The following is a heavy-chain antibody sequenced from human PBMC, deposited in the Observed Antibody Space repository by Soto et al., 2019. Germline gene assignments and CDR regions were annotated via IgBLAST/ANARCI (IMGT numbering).Heavy chain of an antibody. D-gene: IGHD2-8*01. CDR3: AKVRTGCCTNGVCYADY. V-gene: IGHV3-23*01. J-gene: IGHJ4*02. Sequence: EVQLLESGGGLVQPGGSLRLSCAASGFTFSSYAMSWVRQAPGKGLEWVSAISGSGGSTYYADSVKGRFTISRDNSKNTLYLQMNSRRAEDTAVYYCAKVRTGCCTNGVCYADYWGQGTLVTVSS. CDR2: ISGSGGST. CDR1: GFTFSSYA.